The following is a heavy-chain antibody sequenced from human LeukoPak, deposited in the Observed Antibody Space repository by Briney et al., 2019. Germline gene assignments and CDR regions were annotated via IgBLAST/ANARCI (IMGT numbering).Heavy chain of an antibody. D-gene: IGHD2/OR15-2a*01. CDR3: ASYWNGIFDY. Sequence: PGGSLRLSCAASGFTVSSNYMSWVRQAPGKGLEWVSVIYSGGSTYYADSVKGRFTISRDNSKNTLHLQMNSLRAEDTAVYYCASYWNGIFDYWGQGTLVTVSS. V-gene: IGHV3-66*01. CDR2: IYSGGST. CDR1: GFTVSSNY. J-gene: IGHJ4*02.